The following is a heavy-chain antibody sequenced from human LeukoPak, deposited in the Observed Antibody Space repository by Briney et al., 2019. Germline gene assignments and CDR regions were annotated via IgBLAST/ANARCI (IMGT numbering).Heavy chain of an antibody. J-gene: IGHJ3*02. Sequence: GGSLTLSCTASGLTFSNYATTWVRQAPGKGLEWVSSITGSGRGTYYADSVKGRFSVSRDNSQSTVFLHMSSLRADDTALYYCSKDPNGNYVGAFDMWGPGTMVTVSS. D-gene: IGHD4-17*01. CDR2: ITGSGRGT. V-gene: IGHV3-23*01. CDR1: GLTFSNYA. CDR3: SKDPNGNYVGAFDM.